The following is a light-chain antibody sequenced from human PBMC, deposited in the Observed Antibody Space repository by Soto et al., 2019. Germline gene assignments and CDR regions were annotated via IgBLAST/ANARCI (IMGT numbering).Light chain of an antibody. V-gene: IGKV1-39*01. CDR1: QSISIY. CDR2: AAS. J-gene: IGKJ1*01. CDR3: QKSYTTART. Sequence: DIPITQSPASLSTSVGDRVTITCRASQSISIYLNWYQQKPVKAPKLLIDAASSLQSGVPSRFSGSGSGTDFTLTISSMQPENFANYYCQKSYTTARTFGQGTKVDIK.